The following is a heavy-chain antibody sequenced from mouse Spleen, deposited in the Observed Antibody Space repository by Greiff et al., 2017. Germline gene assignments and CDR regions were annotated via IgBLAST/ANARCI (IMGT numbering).Heavy chain of an antibody. CDR2: IYPGDGDT. CDR1: GYAFSSSW. Sequence: QVQLKESGPELVKPGASVKISCKASGYAFSSSWMNWVKQRPGKGLEWIGRIYPGDGDTNYNGKFKGKATLTADKSSSTAYMQLSSLTSEDSAVYFCARGGLRQDWFAYWGQGTLVTVSA. V-gene: IGHV1-82*01. D-gene: IGHD2-4*01. J-gene: IGHJ3*01. CDR3: ARGGLRQDWFAY.